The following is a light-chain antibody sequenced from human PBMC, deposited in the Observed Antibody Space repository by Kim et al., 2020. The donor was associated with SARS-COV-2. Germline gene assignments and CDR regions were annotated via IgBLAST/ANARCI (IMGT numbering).Light chain of an antibody. CDR1: SYNIGTNI. Sequence: GQRVTSSCSGSSYNIGTNIVNWYQQVPRTAPQLLIYNTNQRPSGVPARVSGSKSCASASLAIGGLQSEDEADYFCATWDDSLMGWVFGGGTRLTVL. CDR2: NTN. V-gene: IGLV1-44*01. CDR3: ATWDDSLMGWV. J-gene: IGLJ3*02.